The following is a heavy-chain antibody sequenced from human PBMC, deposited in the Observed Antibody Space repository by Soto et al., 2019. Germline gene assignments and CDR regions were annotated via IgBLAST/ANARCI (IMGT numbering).Heavy chain of an antibody. V-gene: IGHV3-21*01. CDR1: GFTFSSYS. J-gene: IGHJ4*02. CDR2: ISSSSSYI. Sequence: EVQLVESGGGLVKPGGSLRLSCAASGFTFSSYSMNWVRQAPGKGLEWVSSISSSSSYIYYADSVKGRFTISRDNAKNSLYLQMNSLRAEDTAAYYCARDSPPGIAVAGTAFDYWGQGTLVTVSS. D-gene: IGHD6-19*01. CDR3: ARDSPPGIAVAGTAFDY.